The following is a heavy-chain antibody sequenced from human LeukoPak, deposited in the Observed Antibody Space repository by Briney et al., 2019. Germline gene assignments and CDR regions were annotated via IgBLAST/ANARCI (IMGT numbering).Heavy chain of an antibody. V-gene: IGHV4-61*01. D-gene: IGHD3-22*01. CDR3: ASSGYYWSWFDP. Sequence: SETLSLTCTVSGGSISSGSYYWSWIRQPPGKGLEWIGYIYYSGSTNYNPSLKSRVTISVDTSKNQFSLKLSSVTAADTAVYYCASSGYYWSWFDPWGQGTLVTVSS. J-gene: IGHJ5*02. CDR2: IYYSGST. CDR1: GGSISSGSYY.